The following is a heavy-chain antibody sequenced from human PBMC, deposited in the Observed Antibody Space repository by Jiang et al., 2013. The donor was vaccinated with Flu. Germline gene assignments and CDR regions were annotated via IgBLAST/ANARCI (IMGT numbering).Heavy chain of an antibody. CDR2: INPYNGNI. CDR1: GYTFINHG. J-gene: IGHJ4*02. V-gene: IGHV1-18*01. CDR3: AKDKERDIVIVAGASPFDC. D-gene: IGHD2-21*01. Sequence: SVRISCKTSGYTFINHGVSWVRQAPGQGLEWMGWINPYNGNIHYARHFKGRVTMTTDTSTSTAHMELRSLRSDDTAVYYCAKDKERDIVIVAGASPFDCWGQGTLITVSS.